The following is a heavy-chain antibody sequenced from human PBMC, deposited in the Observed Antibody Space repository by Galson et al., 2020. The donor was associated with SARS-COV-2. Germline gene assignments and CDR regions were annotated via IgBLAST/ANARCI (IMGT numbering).Heavy chain of an antibody. V-gene: IGHV3-33*01. D-gene: IGHD2-2*01. Sequence: GGSLRLSCAASGFTFSEYAMHWVRQAPGKGLEWVALIWHDATYKFYSDSVRGRFTISRDNSKNTLSLQIDSLRADDTALYYCARNALPRSSDCYMDVWGKGNTVTVSS. CDR1: GFTFSEYA. J-gene: IGHJ6*03. CDR3: ARNALPRSSDCYMDV. CDR2: IWHDATYK.